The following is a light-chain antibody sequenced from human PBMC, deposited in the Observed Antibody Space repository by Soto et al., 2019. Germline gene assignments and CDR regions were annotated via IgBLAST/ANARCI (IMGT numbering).Light chain of an antibody. J-gene: IGKJ5*01. V-gene: IGKV3D-20*02. CDR1: QNINNNY. Sequence: VLTQSPGTLSLSPGGSATLSCRASQNINNNYLAWYQHKPGQAPRLLIYGASNRATGIPARFSGSGSGTDFTLTINRLEPEDFAVYYCQQRQYWPPITFGQGTRLEIK. CDR3: QQRQYWPPIT. CDR2: GAS.